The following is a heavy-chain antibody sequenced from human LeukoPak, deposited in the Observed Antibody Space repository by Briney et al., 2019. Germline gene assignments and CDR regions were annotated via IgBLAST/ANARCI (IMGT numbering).Heavy chain of an antibody. V-gene: IGHV4-39*07. Sequence: SETLSLTCTVSGGSISSSSYYWGWIRQPPGKGLEWIGSIYYSGSTYYNPSLKSRVTISVDTSKNQFSLKLSSVTAADTALYYCAREASGRYYYYYMDVWGKGTTVTVSS. CDR2: IYYSGST. J-gene: IGHJ6*03. CDR1: GGSISSSSYY. CDR3: AREASGRYYYYYMDV. D-gene: IGHD1-26*01.